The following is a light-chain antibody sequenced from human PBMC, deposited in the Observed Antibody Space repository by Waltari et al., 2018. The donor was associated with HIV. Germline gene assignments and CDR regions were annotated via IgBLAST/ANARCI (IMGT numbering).Light chain of an antibody. J-gene: IGLJ3*02. CDR2: DVS. V-gene: IGLV2-14*03. CDR3: ASWTIISTVV. Sequence: QSALTQPASVSGSPGQSIAISCTGTSSDVGAYNFVTWYQQHPGKAPKLMIYDVSDRPSGVSDRFSASKSGNTASLTISGLQGDDEAYYYCASWTIISTVVFGGGTKVTVL. CDR1: SSDVGAYNF.